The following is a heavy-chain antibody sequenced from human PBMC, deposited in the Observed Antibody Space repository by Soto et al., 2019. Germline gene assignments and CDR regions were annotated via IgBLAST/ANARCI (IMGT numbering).Heavy chain of an antibody. D-gene: IGHD6-19*01. V-gene: IGHV4-38-2*02. CDR1: ASSISSGSY. CDR2: IYHGGTT. CDR3: RTVLVMVVAGSTFDY. Sequence: SETLSPTCTVYASSISSGSYWACIRLHQVKGPGWIATIYHGGTTFYNPSLKSRITISVDTSNNQFSLKLTSVTAADTAVYYCRTVLVMVVAGSTFDYWGHGTLVTVSS. J-gene: IGHJ4*03.